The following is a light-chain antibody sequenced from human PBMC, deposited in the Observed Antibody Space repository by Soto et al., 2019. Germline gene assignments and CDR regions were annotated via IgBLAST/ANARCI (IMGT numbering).Light chain of an antibody. CDR3: QSYDSSLSGYYV. CDR1: SSNIGAGYD. Sequence: QPVLPQPPSVSGAPGQRVTISCTGSSSNIGAGYDVHWYQQLPGTAPKLLIYGTSNRPSGVPDRFSGSKSGTSASLAITGLQAEDEADYYCQSYDSSLSGYYVFGTGTKLTVL. V-gene: IGLV1-40*01. CDR2: GTS. J-gene: IGLJ1*01.